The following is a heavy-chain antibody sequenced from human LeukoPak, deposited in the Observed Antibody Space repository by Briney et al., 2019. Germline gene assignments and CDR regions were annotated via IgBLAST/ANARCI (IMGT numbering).Heavy chain of an antibody. J-gene: IGHJ4*02. Sequence: ASVKVSCKASGYTSTGYYMHWVRQAPGQGLEWMGRINPNSGGTNYAQKFQGRVTMTRDTSISTAYMELSRLRSDDTAVCYCARARWLGTFDYWGQGTLVTVSS. CDR1: GYTSTGYY. V-gene: IGHV1-2*06. CDR3: ARARWLGTFDY. CDR2: INPNSGGT. D-gene: IGHD6-19*01.